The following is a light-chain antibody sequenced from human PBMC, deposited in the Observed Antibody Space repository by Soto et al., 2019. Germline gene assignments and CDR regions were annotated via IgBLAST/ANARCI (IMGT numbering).Light chain of an antibody. Sequence: IHMAPSSYTLSASVCYRVNLPCRASQSISRWLAWYQQKPGKAPKLLIYDASTLESGVPSRFSGSGSGTEFTLTISSLQPEDFASYYCQQLNIYLFPFGQGTLLAIK. J-gene: IGKJ5*01. CDR3: QQLNIYLFP. V-gene: IGKV1-5*01. CDR1: QSISRW. CDR2: DAS.